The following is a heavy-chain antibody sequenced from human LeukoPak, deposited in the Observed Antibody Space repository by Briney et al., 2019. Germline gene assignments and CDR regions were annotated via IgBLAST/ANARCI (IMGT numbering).Heavy chain of an antibody. Sequence: ASVKVPCKASGYTFTGYYMHWVRQAPGQGLEWMGWINPNSGGTNYAQKFQGWVTMTRDTSISTAYMELSRLRSDDTAVYYCARAYSSGSLDYWGQGTLVTVSS. D-gene: IGHD6-19*01. V-gene: IGHV1-2*04. CDR3: ARAYSSGSLDY. J-gene: IGHJ4*02. CDR2: INPNSGGT. CDR1: GYTFTGYY.